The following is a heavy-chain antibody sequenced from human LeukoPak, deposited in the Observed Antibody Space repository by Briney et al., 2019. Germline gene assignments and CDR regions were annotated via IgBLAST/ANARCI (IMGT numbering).Heavy chain of an antibody. CDR1: GGSISGYY. CDR3: ARAHSNNWRFDY. V-gene: IGHV4-59*01. CDR2: VYNSGNS. Sequence: SETLSLTCTVSGGSISGYYWSWIRQPPGKGLEWIGYVYNSGNSDYNPSLRSRVSISVDTSKNQLSLKLSSVTAADTAVYYCARAHSNNWRFDYWGQGTLVTVSS. J-gene: IGHJ4*02. D-gene: IGHD6-13*01.